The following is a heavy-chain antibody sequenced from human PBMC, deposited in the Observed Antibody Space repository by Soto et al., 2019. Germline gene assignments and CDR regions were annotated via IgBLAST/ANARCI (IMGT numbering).Heavy chain of an antibody. D-gene: IGHD3-22*01. J-gene: IGHJ4*02. CDR2: ISGGGGST. CDR3: AKDPTSYDSSAQFDS. V-gene: IGHV3-23*01. Sequence: GGSLRLSCAASGFSFNIFPMTWFRQPQGKGLEWVSGISGGGGSTYYADSVKGRFTISRDNSNNTLYLQMNSLRAEDTAVYYCAKDPTSYDSSAQFDSWGQGTLVTVSS. CDR1: GFSFNIFP.